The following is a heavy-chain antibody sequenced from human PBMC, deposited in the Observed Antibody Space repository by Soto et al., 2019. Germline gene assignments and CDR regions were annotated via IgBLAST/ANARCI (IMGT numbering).Heavy chain of an antibody. D-gene: IGHD3-3*01. Sequence: GGSLRLSCAASGFGFTFSSYAMSWVRQAPGKGLEWVPAISGSGGSTYYADSVKGRFTISRDNSKNTLYLQMNSLRAEDTAVHYCAKEQGFLEWFVPWFDPWGQGTLVTVSS. J-gene: IGHJ5*02. CDR3: AKEQGFLEWFVPWFDP. V-gene: IGHV3-23*01. CDR1: GFGFTFSSYA. CDR2: ISGSGGST.